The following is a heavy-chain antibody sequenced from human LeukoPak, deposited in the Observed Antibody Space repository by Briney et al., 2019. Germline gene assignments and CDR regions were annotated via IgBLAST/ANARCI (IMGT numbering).Heavy chain of an antibody. V-gene: IGHV4-34*01. D-gene: IGHD3-16*01. CDR3: ARAVTFAGVMFDP. CDR2: INHSGST. Sequence: MPSETLSLTCAVYGGSFSGYYWSWIRQPPGKGLEWIGEINHSGSTNYNPSLKSRVTISVDTSKNQFSLKLSSVTAADTAVYYCARAVTFAGVMFDPWGQGTLVTVSS. CDR1: GGSFSGYY. J-gene: IGHJ5*02.